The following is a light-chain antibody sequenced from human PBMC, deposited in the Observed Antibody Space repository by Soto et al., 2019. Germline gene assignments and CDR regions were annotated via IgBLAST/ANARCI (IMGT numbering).Light chain of an antibody. CDR3: QHVNSYPQT. CDR2: AAF. CDR1: HGIGSY. J-gene: IGKJ5*01. V-gene: IGKV1-9*01. Sequence: IQLTQSPSSLSASVGDRVTISCRASHGIGSYLAWYQQKPGKAPKLLIYAAFTLHSGVPASFSGSRPVTDYTPTISSLQPADFATYYCQHVNSYPQTFGQGTRLEIK.